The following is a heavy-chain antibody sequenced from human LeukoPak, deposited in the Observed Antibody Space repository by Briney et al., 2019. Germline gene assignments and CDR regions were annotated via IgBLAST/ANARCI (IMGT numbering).Heavy chain of an antibody. CDR2: INPSGGSTT. J-gene: IGHJ4*02. Sequence: ASVKVSCKASGYTFTSYYMRWVRQAPGQGLKWMGIINPSGGSTTSYAQKFQGRVTMTRDTSTSTVDMELNSLTSEDTAVYYCARASSSGRRFDYWGQGTLVTVSS. V-gene: IGHV1-46*01. D-gene: IGHD3-22*01. CDR1: GYTFTSYY. CDR3: ARASSSGRRFDY.